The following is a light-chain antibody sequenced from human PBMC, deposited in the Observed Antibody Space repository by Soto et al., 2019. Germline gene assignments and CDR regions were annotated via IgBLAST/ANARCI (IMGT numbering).Light chain of an antibody. J-gene: IGKJ5*01. Sequence: IQLTQSPSCVSASVLDIFTITFRASQDIAGYLAWYQHKPGRTPELLIHGASRLQSGVPARFSGSGSGTDFTLSINSLQPEDFATYYCQQAYSFPITFGQGTRLEIK. V-gene: IGKV1D-12*01. CDR2: GAS. CDR3: QQAYSFPIT. CDR1: QDIAGY.